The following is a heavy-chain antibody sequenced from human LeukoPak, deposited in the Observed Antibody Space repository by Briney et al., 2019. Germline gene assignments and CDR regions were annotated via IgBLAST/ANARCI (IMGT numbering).Heavy chain of an antibody. CDR3: VRGGIQVSGIDEIDY. CDR1: GFTFRSYD. Sequence: GGSLRLSCAASGFTFRSYDMHWVRPVTGKGLEWVSAVGISGDTYYAGSVKGRFTISRENAKNSLYLQMNSLTAGDTAVYYCVRGGIQVSGIDEIDYWGQGTLVTVSS. J-gene: IGHJ4*02. CDR2: VGISGDT. D-gene: IGHD6-19*01. V-gene: IGHV3-13*01.